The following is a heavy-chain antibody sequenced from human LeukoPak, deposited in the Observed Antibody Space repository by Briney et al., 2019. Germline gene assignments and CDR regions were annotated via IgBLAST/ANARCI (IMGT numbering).Heavy chain of an antibody. Sequence: ASVKVSFKASGYTFTSYYMHWVRQAPGQGLEWMGIINPSGGDTSYAQEFQGRLTMTRDTSTNTVYMELTSLRSEDTAVYYCAREVMDNLRFDYWGQGTLVTVSS. V-gene: IGHV1-46*01. D-gene: IGHD1-14*01. CDR1: GYTFTSYY. J-gene: IGHJ4*02. CDR2: INPSGGDT. CDR3: AREVMDNLRFDY.